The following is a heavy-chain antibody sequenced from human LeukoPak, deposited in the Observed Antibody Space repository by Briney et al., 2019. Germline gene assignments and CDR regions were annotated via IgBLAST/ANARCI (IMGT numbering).Heavy chain of an antibody. CDR1: GFTFSSCG. V-gene: IGHV3-30*18. CDR2: VSYDGSNK. CDR3: AKDRGYDLGPDY. Sequence: GGSLRLSCAASGFTFSSCGMHWVRQAPGKGLEWVAVVSYDGSNKYYADSVKGRFTISRDNSKNTLYLQMNSLRAEDTAVYYCAKDRGYDLGPDYWGQGTLVTVSS. D-gene: IGHD5-12*01. J-gene: IGHJ4*02.